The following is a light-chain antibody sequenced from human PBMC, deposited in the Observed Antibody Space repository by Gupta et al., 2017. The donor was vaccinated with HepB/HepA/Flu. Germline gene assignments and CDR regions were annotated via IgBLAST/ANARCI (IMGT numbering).Light chain of an antibody. CDR3: QQYYGAPFT. Sequence: DVVMTQSPDSLAVSLGERATINCRSSQSVLYTSNNKNYLAWYQQKPGQPPKLLIYWASTRQSGVPDRFSGSGSGTDFSLTITSLQAEDVAVYYCQQYYGAPFTFGPGTKVDMK. CDR2: WAS. CDR1: QSVLYTSNNKNY. V-gene: IGKV4-1*01. J-gene: IGKJ3*01.